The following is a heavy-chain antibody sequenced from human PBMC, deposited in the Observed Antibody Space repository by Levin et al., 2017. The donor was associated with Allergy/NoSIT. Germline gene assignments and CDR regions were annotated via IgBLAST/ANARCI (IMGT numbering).Heavy chain of an antibody. D-gene: IGHD1/OR15-1a*01. V-gene: IGHV3-23*01. J-gene: IGHJ6*02. CDR3: AKDLGQTGWNNDYYYYGMDV. Sequence: PGGSLRLSCAASGFTFSSYAMSWVRQAPGKGLEWVSAISGSGGSTYYADSVKGRFTISRDNSKNTLYLQMNSLRAEDTAVYYCAKDLGQTGWNNDYYYYGMDVWGQGTTVTVSS. CDR1: GFTFSSYA. CDR2: ISGSGGST.